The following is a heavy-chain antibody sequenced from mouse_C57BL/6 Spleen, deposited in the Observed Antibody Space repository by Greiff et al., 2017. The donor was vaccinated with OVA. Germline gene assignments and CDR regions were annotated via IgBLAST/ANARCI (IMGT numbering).Heavy chain of an antibody. CDR2: ISDGGSYT. V-gene: IGHV5-4*01. D-gene: IGHD2-1*01. J-gene: IGHJ1*03. CDR3: AREDGNSWYFDV. CDR1: GFTFSSYA. Sequence: EVQRVESGGGLVKPGGSLKLSCAASGFTFSSYAMSWVRQTPEKRLEWVATISDGGSYTYYPDNVKGRFTISRDNAKNNLYLQMSHLKSEDTAMYYCAREDGNSWYFDVWGTGTTVTVSS.